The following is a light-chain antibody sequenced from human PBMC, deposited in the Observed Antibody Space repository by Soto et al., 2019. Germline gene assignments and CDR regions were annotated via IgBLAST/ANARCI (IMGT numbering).Light chain of an antibody. Sequence: DIVMTQSPDSLAVSLGERATINCKASQRVLYRSYNKTYLAWYQQKPGQPPKLLIYWASTRESGVPDRFSGSGSGTDFILTISSLQAEDVAVYYCQQYYSTPHTFGQGTKLEIK. CDR3: QQYYSTPHT. V-gene: IGKV4-1*01. CDR1: QRVLYRSYNKTY. CDR2: WAS. J-gene: IGKJ2*01.